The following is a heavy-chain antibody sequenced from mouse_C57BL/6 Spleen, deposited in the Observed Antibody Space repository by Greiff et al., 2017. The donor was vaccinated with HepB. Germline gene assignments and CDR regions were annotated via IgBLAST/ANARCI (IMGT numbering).Heavy chain of an antibody. J-gene: IGHJ2*01. CDR1: GYTFTSYW. CDR2: IHPNSGST. CDR3: ARYGAYYYGSSLDY. V-gene: IGHV1-64*01. Sequence: QVQLQQPGAELVKPGASVKLSCKASGYTFTSYWMHWVKQRPGQGLEWIGMIHPNSGSTNYNEKFKSKATLTVDKSSSTAYMQLSSLTSEDSAVYYCARYGAYYYGSSLDYWGQGTTLTVSS. D-gene: IGHD1-1*01.